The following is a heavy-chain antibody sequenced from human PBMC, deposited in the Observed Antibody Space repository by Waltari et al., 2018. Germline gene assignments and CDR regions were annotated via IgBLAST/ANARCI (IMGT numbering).Heavy chain of an antibody. J-gene: IGHJ6*03. D-gene: IGHD6-13*01. CDR2: ISSSGSTI. CDR3: AREGIAAAGQHHYYYMDV. CDR1: GFTFSDYY. V-gene: IGHV3-11*01. Sequence: GGGLVKPGGSLRLSCAASGFTFSDYYMSWIRQAPGKGLEWVSYISSSGSTIYYAGSVKGQFTISRDHAKNSLYLQMNSLRAEDTAVYYCAREGIAAAGQHHYYYMDVWGKGTTVTVSS.